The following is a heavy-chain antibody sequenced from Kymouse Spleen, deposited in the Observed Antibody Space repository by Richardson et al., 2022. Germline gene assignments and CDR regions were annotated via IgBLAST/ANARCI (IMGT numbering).Heavy chain of an antibody. Sequence: QVQLVESGGGVVQPGRSLRLSCAASGFTFSSYGMHWVRQAPGKGLEWVAVIWYDGSNKYYADSVKGRFTISRDNSKNTLYLQMNSLRAEDTAVYYCARDGYCSSTSCSHYYGMDVWGQGTTVTVSS. V-gene: IGHV3-33*01. CDR2: IWYDGSNK. J-gene: IGHJ6*02. D-gene: IGHD2-2*02. CDR1: GFTFSSYG. CDR3: ARDGYCSSTSCSHYYGMDV.